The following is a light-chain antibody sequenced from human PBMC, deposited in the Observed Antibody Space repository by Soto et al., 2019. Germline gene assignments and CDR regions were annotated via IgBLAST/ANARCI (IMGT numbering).Light chain of an antibody. CDR2: GNS. CDR3: RSYDSSLSGVV. Sequence: QSVLTQPPSVSEAPGQRVTISCTGTSSNIGAGYDVHWYQQLPGTAPKLLIYGNSHRPSGVSDRFSGSKSGTSASLAITGLQAEDEADYYCRSYDSSLSGVVFGGGTKLTVL. J-gene: IGLJ2*01. CDR1: SSNIGAGYD. V-gene: IGLV1-40*01.